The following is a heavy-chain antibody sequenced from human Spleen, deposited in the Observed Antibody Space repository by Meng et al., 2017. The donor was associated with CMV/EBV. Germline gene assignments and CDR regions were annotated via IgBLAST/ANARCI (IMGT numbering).Heavy chain of an antibody. CDR1: GFTFSDYY. Sequence: GESLKISCVASGFTFSDYYMSWIRQAPGKGLEWVSYISGSGSVIYYANSVKGRFTISRDNAKNSLDLQMNGLRAEDTAVYFCARAYNVPGWFDPWGQGTQVIVSS. J-gene: IGHJ5*02. V-gene: IGHV3-11*01. CDR2: ISGSGSVI. D-gene: IGHD1-14*01. CDR3: ARAYNVPGWFDP.